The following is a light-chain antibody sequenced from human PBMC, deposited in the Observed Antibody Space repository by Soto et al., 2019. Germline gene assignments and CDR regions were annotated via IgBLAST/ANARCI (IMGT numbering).Light chain of an antibody. CDR1: QSISAW. CDR3: QQYNSYSPT. J-gene: IGKJ2*01. CDR2: DAS. V-gene: IGKV1-5*01. Sequence: DIQMTQSPSTLSASVGDRVTITCRASQSISAWLAWYQQIPGKAPKLLIYDASSLESGVPSRVSGSGSGTEFTLTISSLQPDDFAAYYCQQYNSYSPTFGQGTKLEI.